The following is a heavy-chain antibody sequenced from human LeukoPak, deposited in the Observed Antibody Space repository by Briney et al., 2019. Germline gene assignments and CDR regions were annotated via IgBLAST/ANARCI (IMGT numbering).Heavy chain of an antibody. CDR1: CGSLSRHY. J-gene: IGHJ4*02. D-gene: IGHD2-2*03. V-gene: IGHV4-59*08. Sequence: SETLSLTRTVSCGSLSRHYWNWIPPPPGKGPEWIGYIFNTGSSNYNPPLQSRVTISVDTSNNQFSLKLSSVTAADTAVYYCARLDEVGYGPYYFDYWGQGTLVTVSS. CDR3: ARLDEVGYGPYYFDY. CDR2: IFNTGSS.